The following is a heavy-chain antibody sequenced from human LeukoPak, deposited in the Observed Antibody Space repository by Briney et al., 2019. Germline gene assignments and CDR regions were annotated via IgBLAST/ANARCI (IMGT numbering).Heavy chain of an antibody. V-gene: IGHV4-4*07. CDR1: GGSINSYY. D-gene: IGHD2-2*02. CDR2: IHTSGST. J-gene: IGHJ6*02. Sequence: TSETLSLTCTVSGGSINSYYWSWIRQPAGKGLEWIGRIHTSGSTNYNPSLKSRVTTSVDTSKNQFSLKLSSVTAADTAVYYCARAIQGSYYYYGMDVWGQGTTVTVSS. CDR3: ARAIQGSYYYYGMDV.